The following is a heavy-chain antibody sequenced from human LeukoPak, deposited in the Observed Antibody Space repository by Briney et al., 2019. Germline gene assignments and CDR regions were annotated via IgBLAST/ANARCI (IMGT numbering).Heavy chain of an antibody. D-gene: IGHD3-22*01. V-gene: IGHV3-21*01. Sequence: GALRLSCAASGFTFSSYSMNWVRQAPGKGLEWVSSISSSSSYIYYADSVKGRFTISRDNAKNSLYLQMNSLRAEDTAVYYCARARPPYYDSSGYYSGGAFDIWGQGTMVTVSS. CDR3: ARARPPYYDSSGYYSGGAFDI. CDR2: ISSSSSYI. J-gene: IGHJ3*02. CDR1: GFTFSSYS.